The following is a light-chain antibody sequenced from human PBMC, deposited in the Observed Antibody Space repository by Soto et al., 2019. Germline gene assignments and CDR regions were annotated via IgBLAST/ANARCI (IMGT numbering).Light chain of an antibody. J-gene: IGKJ2*01. Sequence: EIVLTQSPGTLSLSPGERATLSCRASQSVSSSYLARYQQKPGQAPRLLIYGASSRATGIPDRFSGSESGTDFTLTISRLEPEDFAVYYCQQYGSSPMYTFGQGTKLEIK. CDR3: QQYGSSPMYT. CDR1: QSVSSSY. CDR2: GAS. V-gene: IGKV3-20*01.